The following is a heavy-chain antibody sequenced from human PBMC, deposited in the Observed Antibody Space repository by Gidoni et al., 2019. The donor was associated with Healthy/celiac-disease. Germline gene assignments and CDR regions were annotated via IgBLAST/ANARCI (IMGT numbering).Heavy chain of an antibody. CDR2: IYYSGST. Sequence: QLQLQESGPGLVKPSETLSLTCTVSGGSISSSSYYWGWIRQPPGKGLEWIGSIYYSGSTYYNPSLKSRVTISVDTSKNQFSLKLSSVTAADTAVYYCARQRGLTGTTGYWGQGTLVTVSS. CDR1: GGSISSSSYY. CDR3: ARQRGLTGTTGY. D-gene: IGHD1-7*01. J-gene: IGHJ4*02. V-gene: IGHV4-39*01.